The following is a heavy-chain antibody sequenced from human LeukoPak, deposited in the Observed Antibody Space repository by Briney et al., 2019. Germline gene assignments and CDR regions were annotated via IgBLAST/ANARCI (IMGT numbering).Heavy chain of an antibody. V-gene: IGHV4-39*01. J-gene: IGHJ4*02. Sequence: SETLSLTCTVSGASISGDSNFFWGWIRHPPGKGLDWIGIIYYSGTTYYSPSLESRVTIFVDTSKNLFSLRLTSVTAADTAVYYCARHRRVTNWYVDFWSQGTLLTVCS. D-gene: IGHD1-1*01. CDR1: GASISGDSNFF. CDR3: ARHRRVTNWYVDF. CDR2: IYYSGTT.